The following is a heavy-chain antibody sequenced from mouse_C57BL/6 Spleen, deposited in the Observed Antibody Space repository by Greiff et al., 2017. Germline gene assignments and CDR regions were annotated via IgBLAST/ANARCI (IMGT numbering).Heavy chain of an antibody. CDR1: GFTFSSYA. CDR3: ARTGYYGSSYNAMDY. V-gene: IGHV5-4*03. CDR2: ISDGGSYT. D-gene: IGHD1-1*01. Sequence: DVMLVESGGGLVKPGGSLKLSCAASGFTFSSYAMSWVRQTPEKRLEWVATISDGGSYTYYPDNVKGRFTISRDNAKNNLYLQMSHLKSEDTAMYYCARTGYYGSSYNAMDYWGQGTSVTVSS. J-gene: IGHJ4*01.